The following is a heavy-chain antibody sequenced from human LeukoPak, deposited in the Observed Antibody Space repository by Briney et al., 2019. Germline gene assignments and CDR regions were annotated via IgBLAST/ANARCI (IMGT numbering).Heavy chain of an antibody. CDR2: IYFSGTT. CDR3: ARSPFGGVIDKNYFDY. D-gene: IGHD3-16*02. CDR1: GGSVTSYYY. Sequence: ASETLSLTCTVSGGSVTSYYYWAWIRQPPGKGLEWIGGIYFSGTTWYNPSLKSRVTISVDTSKNQFSLKLSSVTAADTAVYYCARSPFGGVIDKNYFDYWGQGTLVTVSS. J-gene: IGHJ4*02. V-gene: IGHV4-38-2*02.